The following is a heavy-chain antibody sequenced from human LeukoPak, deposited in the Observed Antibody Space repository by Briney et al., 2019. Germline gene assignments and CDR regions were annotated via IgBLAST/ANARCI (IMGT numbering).Heavy chain of an antibody. Sequence: RASVKVSCKVSGYTLTELSMHWVRQAPGKGLEWMGKINPSGGSTNYAQKFQGTVSMTRDTSTSTVYMELSSLRSEDTAVYYCASDYSNYAMDVWGKGTTVTVSS. J-gene: IGHJ6*04. CDR3: ASDYSNYAMDV. CDR1: GYTLTELS. D-gene: IGHD4-11*01. V-gene: IGHV1-46*03. CDR2: INPSGGST.